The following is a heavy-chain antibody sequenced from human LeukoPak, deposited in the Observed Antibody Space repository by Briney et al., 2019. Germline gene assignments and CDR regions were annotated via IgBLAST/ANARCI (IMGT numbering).Heavy chain of an antibody. J-gene: IGHJ4*02. CDR1: GFIFSSYS. CDR2: IGVSGGNT. Sequence: GGSLRLSCAASGFIFSSYSMSWVRQAPGKGLEWVSAIGVSGGNTYYADSVKGRFTISRDNSKNTLYLQMNSLRAEDTAVYYCAVLQWELLNWGQGTLVTVSS. CDR3: AVLQWELLN. D-gene: IGHD1-26*01. V-gene: IGHV3-23*01.